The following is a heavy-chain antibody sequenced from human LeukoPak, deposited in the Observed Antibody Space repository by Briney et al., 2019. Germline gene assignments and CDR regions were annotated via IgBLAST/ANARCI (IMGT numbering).Heavy chain of an antibody. Sequence: SETLSLTCAVSGGSISSYYWSWFRQPAGKGLEWIGRIYITGSTNYNPSLKSRVTMSVDTSKNQFSLKLSSVTAADTAVYYCARQRRYYDSSGYYPDAFDIWGQGTMVTVSS. CDR2: IYITGST. CDR1: GGSISSYY. CDR3: ARQRRYYDSSGYYPDAFDI. J-gene: IGHJ3*02. D-gene: IGHD3-22*01. V-gene: IGHV4-4*07.